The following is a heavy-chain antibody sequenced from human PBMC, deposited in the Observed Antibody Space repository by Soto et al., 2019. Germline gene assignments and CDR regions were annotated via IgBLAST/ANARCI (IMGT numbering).Heavy chain of an antibody. Sequence: QVQLVESGGGLAKPGGSLRLSCAASGFSFTGYYMTWIRQSQRKGLEWVSFISSTGSIIYYADSVKGRFTISRDNADNSLYLQMSSLRAEDTAVYYCAIGNYFAFDIWGQGTMVTVSS. V-gene: IGHV3-11*01. CDR3: AIGNYFAFDI. CDR1: GFSFTGYY. J-gene: IGHJ3*02. CDR2: ISSTGSII. D-gene: IGHD1-1*01.